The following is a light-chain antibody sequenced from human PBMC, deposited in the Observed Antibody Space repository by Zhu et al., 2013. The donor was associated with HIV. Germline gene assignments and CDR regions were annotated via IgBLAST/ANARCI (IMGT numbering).Light chain of an antibody. J-gene: IGKJ4*01. V-gene: IGKV3-15*01. CDR2: GAS. CDR1: QSVSSN. CDR3: QQYSRWPLS. Sequence: ELVMTQSPATLSVSPGERATLSCRASQSVSSNLAWYQQKPGQAPRLLIYGASTRATGIPARFSGSGSGTEFTLTISSLQSEDFAVYYCQQYSRWPLSFGGGTKVENK.